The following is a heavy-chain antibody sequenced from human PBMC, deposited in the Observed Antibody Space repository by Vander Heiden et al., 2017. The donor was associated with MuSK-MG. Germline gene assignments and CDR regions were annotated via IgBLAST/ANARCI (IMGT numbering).Heavy chain of an antibody. CDR1: GYTFSGYH. V-gene: IGHV1-2*02. CDR3: ATDFWVTALSPSYYYGMDV. D-gene: IGHD2-21*02. J-gene: IGHJ6*02. Sequence: QLEQSGAELKKPGASVKVSCRASGYTFSGYHLHWVRKAPGQGLEWMGWIKPDSGDTNYAQKFQGRVTMTRSTSTSTVYMELSRLRSDDTAVYFCATDFWVTALSPSYYYGMDVWGQGTTITVS. CDR2: IKPDSGDT.